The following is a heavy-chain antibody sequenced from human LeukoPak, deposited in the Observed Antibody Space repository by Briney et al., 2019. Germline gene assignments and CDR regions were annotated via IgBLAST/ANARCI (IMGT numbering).Heavy chain of an antibody. CDR1: GYTLTGYY. J-gene: IGHJ6*03. D-gene: IGHD2-2*01. CDR2: INPNSGGT. V-gene: IGHV1-2*02. CDR3: VTGNQLPLDYYYYMDV. Sequence: GASVKVSCKASGYTLTGYYMHWVRQAPGQGLEWMGWINPNSGGTNYAQKFQGRVTMTRDTSISTAYMELSRLRSDDTAVYYCVTGNQLPLDYYYYMDVWGKGTTVTVSS.